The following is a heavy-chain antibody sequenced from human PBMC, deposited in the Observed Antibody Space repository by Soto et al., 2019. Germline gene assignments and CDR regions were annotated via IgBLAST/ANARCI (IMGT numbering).Heavy chain of an antibody. D-gene: IGHD2-15*01. CDR1: GGSFSCYY. Sequence: SETLSLTCAVYGGSFSCYYWSWIRQPPGKGLEWIGEINHSGSTNYNPSLKSRVTISVDTSKNQFSLKLSSVTAADTAVYYCARAAGSSYHYFDYWGQGTLVTVSS. CDR2: INHSGST. V-gene: IGHV4-34*01. J-gene: IGHJ4*02. CDR3: ARAAGSSYHYFDY.